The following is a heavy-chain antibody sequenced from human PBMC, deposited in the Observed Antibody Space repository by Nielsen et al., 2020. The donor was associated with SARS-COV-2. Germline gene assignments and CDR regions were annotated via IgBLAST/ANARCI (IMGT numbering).Heavy chain of an antibody. V-gene: IGHV2-70*04. CDR3: ARTSLSSGGSPRYDY. J-gene: IGHJ4*02. Sequence: SGPTLVKPTQTLTLTCTFSGFSLSTSGMRVSWIRQPPGKALEWLARIDWDDDKYYSTSLKTRLTISKDTSKNQVVLTMTNMDPVDTATYYCARTSLSSGGSPRYDYWGQGTLVTVSS. D-gene: IGHD2-15*01. CDR2: IDWDDDK. CDR1: GFSLSTSGMR.